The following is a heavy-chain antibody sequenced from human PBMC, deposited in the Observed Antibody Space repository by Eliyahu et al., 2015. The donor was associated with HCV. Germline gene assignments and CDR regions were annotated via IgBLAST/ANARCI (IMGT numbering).Heavy chain of an antibody. V-gene: IGHV3-23*01. D-gene: IGHD3-10*01. CDR2: IIGGDGTT. J-gene: IGHJ4*02. CDR3: AISTMVRGIMVFDY. Sequence: EVQLLESGGGLVQPGGSLRLSCAASGFSFSTYAMTWVRQAPGKGLEWVSVIIGGDGTTYYADSAKGRFSIFRDNSKNTLFLQMNSLRAEDTAVYYCAISTMVRGIMVFDYWGQGTPVTVFS. CDR1: GFSFSTYA.